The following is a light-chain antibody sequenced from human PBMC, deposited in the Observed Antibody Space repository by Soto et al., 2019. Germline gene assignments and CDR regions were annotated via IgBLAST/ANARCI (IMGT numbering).Light chain of an antibody. CDR2: DVT. V-gene: IGLV2-8*01. Sequence: QSALTHPPSASGSPGQSVTISCTGTLSDVGGQNSVSWYRQDPGKAPQLIVYDVTQRPSGVPDRFSGSRSGSTASLTVSGLQAEDEANYYCSSYTGTTVIFGGGTKVTVL. CDR1: LSDVGGQNS. J-gene: IGLJ2*01. CDR3: SSYTGTTVI.